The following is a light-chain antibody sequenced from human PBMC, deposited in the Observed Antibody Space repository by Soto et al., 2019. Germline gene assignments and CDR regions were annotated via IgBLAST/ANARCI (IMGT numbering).Light chain of an antibody. CDR3: AAWDDSLSGVV. J-gene: IGLJ2*01. V-gene: IGLV1-47*01. Sequence: QSVLTQPPSASGTPGQRVTLSCSGSSSSIGSNYVYWYQQLPGTAPKLLIYRNNQRPSGVTDRFSGSKSGTSASLAISGLRSEDEADYYCAAWDDSLSGVVFGGGTKRTVL. CDR1: SSSIGSNY. CDR2: RNN.